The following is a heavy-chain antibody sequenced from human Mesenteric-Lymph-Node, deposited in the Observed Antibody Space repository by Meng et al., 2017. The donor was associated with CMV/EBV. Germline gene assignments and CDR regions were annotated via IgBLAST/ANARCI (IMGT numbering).Heavy chain of an antibody. V-gene: IGHV6-1*01. CDR3: AYFGDLPPLW. CDR2: TYYRSESYN. D-gene: IGHD3-16*01. CDR1: GDSNSSNDAA. J-gene: IGHJ4*02. Sequence: IQMEEEGTGMEKSAQTISVTCNISGDSNSSNDAAWNWMRQSASRGLEWLGRTYYRSESYNDYAGSVKSRISVNLDTSKNQLSQHLNFVTPEDTAVYYCAYFGDLPPLWWGQGTLVTVSS.